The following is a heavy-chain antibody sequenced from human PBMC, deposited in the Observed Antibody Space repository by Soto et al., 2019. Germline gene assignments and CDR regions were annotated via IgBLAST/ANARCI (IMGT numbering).Heavy chain of an antibody. Sequence: SETLSLTCTVSGGSISSYYWGWIRRPPGRGLEWIGSIYYSGSTYYNPSLKSRVTISVDTSKNQFSLKLSSVTAADTAVYYCARRWGYSFDYWGQGTLVTVSS. J-gene: IGHJ4*02. CDR2: IYYSGST. V-gene: IGHV4-39*01. CDR3: ARRWGYSFDY. CDR1: GGSISSYY. D-gene: IGHD2-21*01.